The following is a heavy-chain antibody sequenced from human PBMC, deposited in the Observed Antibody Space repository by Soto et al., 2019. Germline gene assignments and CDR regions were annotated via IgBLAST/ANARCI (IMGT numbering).Heavy chain of an antibody. CDR3: ARELFGRSVWFDP. CDR2: IYYSGST. D-gene: IGHD3-10*01. CDR1: GGSISSYY. V-gene: IGHV4-59*01. J-gene: IGHJ5*02. Sequence: SVTLSLTCTVSGGSISSYYWSWIRQPPGKGLEWIGYIYYSGSTNYNPSLKSRVTISVDTSKNQFSLKLSSVTAADTAVYYCARELFGRSVWFDPWGQGTLVTVS.